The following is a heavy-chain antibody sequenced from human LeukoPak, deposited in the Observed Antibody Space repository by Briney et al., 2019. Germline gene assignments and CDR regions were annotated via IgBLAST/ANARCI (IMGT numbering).Heavy chain of an antibody. Sequence: SETLSLTCTVSGGSISSYYWSWVRQPPGKGLEWIGYIYYSGSTNYNPSLKSRVTISVDTSKNQFSLKLSSVTAADTAVYYCARSYYYYYMDVWGKGTTVTVSS. CDR1: GGSISSYY. J-gene: IGHJ6*03. V-gene: IGHV4-59*01. CDR2: IYYSGST. CDR3: ARSYYYYYMDV.